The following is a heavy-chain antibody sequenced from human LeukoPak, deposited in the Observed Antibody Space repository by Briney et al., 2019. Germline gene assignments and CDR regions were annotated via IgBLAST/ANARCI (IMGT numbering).Heavy chain of an antibody. CDR1: GFTFSGFG. Sequence: GGSLRLSCAASGFTFSGFGMHWVRQAPGKGLEWLTVVSFDGSDKYYADSVKGRFTISRDNSKNTLHLQMNSLRAEDTAVHYCAKHSGSGSFYTPLFDYWGQGTLVTVSS. J-gene: IGHJ4*02. CDR3: AKHSGSGSFYTPLFDY. CDR2: VSFDGSDK. V-gene: IGHV3-30*18. D-gene: IGHD3-10*01.